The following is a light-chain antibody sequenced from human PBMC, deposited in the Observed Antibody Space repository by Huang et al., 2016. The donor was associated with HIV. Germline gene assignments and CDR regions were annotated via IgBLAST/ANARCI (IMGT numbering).Light chain of an antibody. Sequence: DIVMTQSPDSLAVSLGERATINCKSSQSVLYSSKNKNYSVWYQQKPGQPPKLLIYWASTRESGVPDRFSGSGSGTDFTLTISSLQAEDVAVYYCQQYYSAPLTFGGGTKVEIK. J-gene: IGKJ4*01. CDR3: QQYYSAPLT. CDR1: QSVLYSSKNKNY. V-gene: IGKV4-1*01. CDR2: WAS.